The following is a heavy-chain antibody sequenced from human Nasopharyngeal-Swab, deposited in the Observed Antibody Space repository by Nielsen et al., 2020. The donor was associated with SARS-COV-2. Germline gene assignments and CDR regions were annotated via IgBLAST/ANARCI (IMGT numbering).Heavy chain of an antibody. CDR2: IYPGNSDT. D-gene: IGHD5-24*01. CDR3: ARRAARDGYNYEVDP. CDR1: GYSFANYW. V-gene: IGHV5-51*01. Sequence: GGSLRLSCTGFGYSFANYWIGWVRQMPGKGLEWMGSIYPGNSDTRYSPAFHGRVTISADKSINTAYLQWRNLRASDTAMYFCARRAARDGYNYEVDPWGQGTLVTVSS. J-gene: IGHJ5*02.